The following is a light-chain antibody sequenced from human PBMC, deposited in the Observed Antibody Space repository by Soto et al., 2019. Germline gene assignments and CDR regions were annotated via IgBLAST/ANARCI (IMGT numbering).Light chain of an antibody. CDR2: DAS. Sequence: DIQMTQSPSTLSASVGDRVTITCRASQSISSWLAWYQQKPGKAPKLLIYDASSLESGGPSRFSGSGSGTAFTLTISSLQPDDFATYYCQQYNSYSRTFGQGTKVEIK. V-gene: IGKV1-5*01. CDR1: QSISSW. J-gene: IGKJ1*01. CDR3: QQYNSYSRT.